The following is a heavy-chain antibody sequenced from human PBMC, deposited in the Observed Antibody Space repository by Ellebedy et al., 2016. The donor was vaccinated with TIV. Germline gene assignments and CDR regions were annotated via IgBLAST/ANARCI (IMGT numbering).Heavy chain of an antibody. CDR2: INHSGST. V-gene: IGHV4-34*01. Sequence: SETLSLTCGVSGGSFSGYYWSWIRQPQGKGLEWIGEINHSGSTNYNPSPKSRVTVSVDTSKNQFSLKLSSVTAADTAVYYCARGGGHGYSYGLWPNLYGMDVWGQGTTVTVSS. D-gene: IGHD5-18*01. CDR1: GGSFSGYY. CDR3: ARGGGHGYSYGLWPNLYGMDV. J-gene: IGHJ6*02.